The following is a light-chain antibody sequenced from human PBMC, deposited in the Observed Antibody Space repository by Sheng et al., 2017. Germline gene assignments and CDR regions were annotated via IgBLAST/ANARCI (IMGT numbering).Light chain of an antibody. Sequence: QSVLTQPPSASGTPGQRVTISCSGSSSNIGTNFVYWYQQLPGTAPKLLIYRNNQRPSGVPDRFSGSKSGTSASLAISGLRSEDEADYYCAAWDGSLSVWVFGGGTKVTVL. J-gene: IGLJ3*02. CDR1: SSNIGTNF. V-gene: IGLV1-47*01. CDR2: RNN. CDR3: AAWDGSLSVWV.